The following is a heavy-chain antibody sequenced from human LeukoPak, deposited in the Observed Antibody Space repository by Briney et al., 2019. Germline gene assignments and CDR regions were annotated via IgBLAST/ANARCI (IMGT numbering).Heavy chain of an antibody. D-gene: IGHD6-13*01. CDR1: GGSFSGYY. V-gene: IGHV4-34*01. CDR3: ARRLRYSSSWSGDFQH. Sequence: SEILSLTCAVYGGSFSGYYWSWIRQPPGKGLEWIGEINHSGSTNYNPSLKSRVTISVDTSKNQFSLKLSSVTAADTAVYYCARRLRYSSSWSGDFQHWGQGTLVTVSS. CDR2: INHSGST. J-gene: IGHJ1*01.